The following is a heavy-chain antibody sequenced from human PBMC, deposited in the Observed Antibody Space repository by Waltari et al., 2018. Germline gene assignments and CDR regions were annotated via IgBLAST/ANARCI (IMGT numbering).Heavy chain of an antibody. CDR3: AKVTGGSFDF. V-gene: IGHV3-23*04. Sequence: EVQLVESGGGLIQPGGSLRLSCAASGFTFTTSAMSRVRQAPGKGLQWVSTLSGSGGTKYYADSVKGRFTVSRDNSRNTLFLQMNNLRAEDTAVYYCAKVTGGSFDFWGQGTLVTVSS. CDR2: LSGSGGTK. CDR1: GFTFTTSA. J-gene: IGHJ4*02. D-gene: IGHD7-27*01.